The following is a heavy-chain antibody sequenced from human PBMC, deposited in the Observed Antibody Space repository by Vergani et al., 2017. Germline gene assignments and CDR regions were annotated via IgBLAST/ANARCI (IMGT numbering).Heavy chain of an antibody. Sequence: QLQLQESGPGLVKPSATLSLTCSVSGASIRSSNYYWGWIRQPPGKGLEWIASIYYSGSTYYNPSLKSRGTISVDTSKNQFSLKLSSVPAAETAVYFCARHSTVEWLVKLGWIDPWGQGILVTVSS. J-gene: IGHJ5*02. D-gene: IGHD6-19*01. CDR1: GASIRSSNYY. CDR3: ARHSTVEWLVKLGWIDP. CDR2: IYYSGST. V-gene: IGHV4-39*01.